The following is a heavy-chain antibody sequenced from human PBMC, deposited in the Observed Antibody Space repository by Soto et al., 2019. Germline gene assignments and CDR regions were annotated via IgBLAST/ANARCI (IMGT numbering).Heavy chain of an antibody. CDR1: GFTFSSYA. CDR3: AREVLD. J-gene: IGHJ4*02. Sequence: GGSLILSCAASGFTFSSYAMHWVRQAPGKGLEWLAVISYYGDNKYYADSVEGRFTISRDNSKNTLYLQMNSLRADDTAVYYCAREVLDWGQGTLVTVSS. V-gene: IGHV3-30-3*01. CDR2: ISYYGDNK.